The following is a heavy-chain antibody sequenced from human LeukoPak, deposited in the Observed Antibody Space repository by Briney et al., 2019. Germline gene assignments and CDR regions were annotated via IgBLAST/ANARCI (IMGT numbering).Heavy chain of an antibody. J-gene: IGHJ6*03. Sequence: GGSLRLSCAASGFTFSSYGMHWVRQAPGKGLEWVAVISYDGSNKYYADSVKGRFTISRDNSKNTLYLQMNSLRAEDTAVYYCARGSLNRFLEWFDYYYYYYMDVWGKGTSVTVSS. CDR3: ARGSLNRFLEWFDYYYYYYMDV. CDR1: GFTFSSYG. V-gene: IGHV3-30*03. D-gene: IGHD3-3*01. CDR2: ISYDGSNK.